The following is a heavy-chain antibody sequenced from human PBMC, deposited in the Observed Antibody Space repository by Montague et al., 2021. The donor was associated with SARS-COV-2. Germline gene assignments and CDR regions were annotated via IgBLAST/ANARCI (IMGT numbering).Heavy chain of an antibody. CDR1: GFTFSSYA. J-gene: IGHJ4*02. Sequence: SLRLSCAASGFTFSSYAMHWVRQAPGKGLEWVAVISYDGSNKYYADSVKDRFTISRDNSKNTLYLQMNSLRAEDTAVYYCLGELSLSLDYWGQGTLVTVSS. D-gene: IGHD3-16*02. CDR2: ISYDGSNK. CDR3: LGELSLSLDY. V-gene: IGHV3-30-3*01.